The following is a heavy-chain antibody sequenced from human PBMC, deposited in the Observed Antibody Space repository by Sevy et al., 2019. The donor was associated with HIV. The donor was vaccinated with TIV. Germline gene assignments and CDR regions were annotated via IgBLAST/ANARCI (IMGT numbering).Heavy chain of an antibody. CDR2: ISGSGGST. CDR3: AKVSYHDFWSGHSYYFDY. V-gene: IGHV3-23*01. J-gene: IGHJ4*02. Sequence: GGSLRLSCAASEFTFSTYAMSWVRQAPGKGLEWVSAISGSGGSTHYADSVKGRFTISRDNSKNTLYLQMNSLRAEDTAVYYCAKVSYHDFWSGHSYYFDYWGQGTLVTVSS. D-gene: IGHD3-3*01. CDR1: EFTFSTYA.